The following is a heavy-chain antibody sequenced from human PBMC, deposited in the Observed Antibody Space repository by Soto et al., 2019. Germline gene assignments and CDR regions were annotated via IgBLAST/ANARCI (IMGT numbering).Heavy chain of an antibody. D-gene: IGHD3-22*01. V-gene: IGHV1-18*01. CDR2: ISVYNGNT. CDR1: GYTFTSYG. Sequence: QVQLVQSGAEVKKPGASVKVSCKASGYTFTSYGISWVRQAPGQGLEWMGWISVYNGNTNYAQKLQGSVTMTTDTSTSTVYMELRSLRSDDTAVYYCATGAVYDSSGYPIDYWGQGTLVTVSS. CDR3: ATGAVYDSSGYPIDY. J-gene: IGHJ4*02.